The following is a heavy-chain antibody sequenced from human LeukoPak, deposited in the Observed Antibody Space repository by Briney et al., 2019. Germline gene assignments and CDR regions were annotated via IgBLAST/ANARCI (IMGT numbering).Heavy chain of an antibody. Sequence: ASVKVSCKASGYTFTSYDINWVRQATGQGLEWMGWKNPNSGNTGYAQKFQGRVTMTRNTSISTAYMELSSLRSEDTAVYYCARSSAAEVIRYYYYMDVWGKGTTVTVSS. D-gene: IGHD2-21*01. V-gene: IGHV1-8*01. CDR3: ARSSAAEVIRYYYYMDV. J-gene: IGHJ6*03. CDR2: KNPNSGNT. CDR1: GYTFTSYD.